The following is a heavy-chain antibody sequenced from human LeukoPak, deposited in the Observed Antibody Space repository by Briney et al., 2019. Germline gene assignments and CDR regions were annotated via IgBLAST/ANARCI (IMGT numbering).Heavy chain of an antibody. D-gene: IGHD2-21*02. Sequence: ASVKVSCKASGYTSTTYGVTWVRQAPGQGLEWMGWISGYNGNTNYAQKVQGRVTMTRDTSTSTAYMELRSLRSDDTAVYYCAREEGDWGDAFDIWGQGTLVTVSS. CDR2: ISGYNGNT. CDR1: GYTSTTYG. CDR3: AREEGDWGDAFDI. V-gene: IGHV1-18*01. J-gene: IGHJ3*02.